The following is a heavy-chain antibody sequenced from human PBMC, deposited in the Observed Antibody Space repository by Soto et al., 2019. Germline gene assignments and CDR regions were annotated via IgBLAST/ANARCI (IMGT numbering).Heavy chain of an antibody. CDR2: INGDGSVT. D-gene: IGHD6-19*01. CDR3: VRIKETSGWGAFDY. CDR1: GFTFSGFW. V-gene: IGHV3-74*01. Sequence: EVQLVESGGGLVQPGGSLRLSCTASGFTFSGFWMHWVRQAPGKGLVWVSRINGDGSVTNYADSVKGRFNISRDNAKNTLYLQMNSLRFEDTAVYYCVRIKETSGWGAFDYWGQGTLVTVSS. J-gene: IGHJ4*02.